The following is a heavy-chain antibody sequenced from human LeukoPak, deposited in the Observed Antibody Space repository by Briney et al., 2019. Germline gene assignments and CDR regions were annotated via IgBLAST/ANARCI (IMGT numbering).Heavy chain of an antibody. CDR1: GFTFDDYA. CDR3: AKASQAPLWFGELLFTYFDY. D-gene: IGHD3-10*01. V-gene: IGHV3-9*01. J-gene: IGHJ4*02. CDR2: ISWNSGSI. Sequence: GRSLRLSCAASGFTFDDYAMHWVRQAPGKGLEWVSGISWNSGSIGYADSVKGRFTISRDNAKNSLYLQMNSLRAEDTALYYCAKASQAPLWFGELLFTYFDYWGQGTLVTASS.